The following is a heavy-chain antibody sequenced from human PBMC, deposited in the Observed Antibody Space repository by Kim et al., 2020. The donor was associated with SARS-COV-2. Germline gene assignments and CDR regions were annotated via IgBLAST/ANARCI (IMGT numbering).Heavy chain of an antibody. CDR3: ARGGRYYYGMDV. CDR2: T. J-gene: IGHJ6*02. V-gene: IGHV4-4*07. Sequence: TNCTPTLKSRVTMSVDTSKNQFSLKLSSVTAADTAVYYCARGGRYYYGMDVWGQGTTVTVSS.